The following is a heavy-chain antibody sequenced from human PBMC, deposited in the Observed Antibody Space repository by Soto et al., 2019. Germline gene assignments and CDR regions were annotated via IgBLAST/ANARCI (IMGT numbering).Heavy chain of an antibody. Sequence: SETLSLTCTVSGGSISSYYGSWIRQPAGKGLEWIGRIYTSGSTNYNPSLKSRVTMSVDTSKNQFSLKLSSVTAADTAVYYCAGTRVASDAFDIWGQGTMVTVSS. D-gene: IGHD2-15*01. CDR2: IYTSGST. J-gene: IGHJ3*02. CDR3: AGTRVASDAFDI. V-gene: IGHV4-4*07. CDR1: GGSISSYY.